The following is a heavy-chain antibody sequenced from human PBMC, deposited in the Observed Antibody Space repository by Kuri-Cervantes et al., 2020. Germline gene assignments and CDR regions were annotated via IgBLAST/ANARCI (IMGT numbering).Heavy chain of an antibody. V-gene: IGHV3-7*01. D-gene: IGHD2-2*01. CDR1: GFTFSSYW. CDR3: ARRGAAASPSYYYYYGMDV. J-gene: IGHJ6*02. CDR2: IKQDGSEK. Sequence: GGSLRLSCAASGFTFSSYWMSWVRQAPGKGLEWVANIKQDGSEKYYVDSVKGRFTISRDNAKNSLYLQMNSLRAEDTAVYYCARRGAAASPSYYYYYGMDVWGQGTTVTVSS.